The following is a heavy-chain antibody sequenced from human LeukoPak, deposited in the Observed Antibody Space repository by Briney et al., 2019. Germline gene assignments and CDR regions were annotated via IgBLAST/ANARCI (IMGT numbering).Heavy chain of an antibody. CDR1: EFSVGSNY. Sequence: GGSLRLSCAASEFSVGSNYMTWVRQAPGKGLEWVSLIYSGGSTYYADSVKGRFTISRDNSKNTLYLQMNSLRAEDTAVYYCAREAPYYDFWSGYYTGYYYYYMDVWGKGTTVTVSS. D-gene: IGHD3-3*01. CDR3: AREAPYYDFWSGYYTGYYYYYMDV. CDR2: IYSGGST. J-gene: IGHJ6*03. V-gene: IGHV3-66*02.